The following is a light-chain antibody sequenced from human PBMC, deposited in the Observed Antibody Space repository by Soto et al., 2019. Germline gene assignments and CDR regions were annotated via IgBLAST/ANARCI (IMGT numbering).Light chain of an antibody. CDR2: AAS. V-gene: IGKV1-39*01. J-gene: IGKJ5*01. CDR3: QQSYTSPIT. Sequence: DIQMTQSPSSLSASVGDRVTITYRPIQSISSYLNWYQQKPGNAPKFLIYAASNLQSGVPSRFSGSGSGTDFTLTVNSLQPEDFATYYCQQSYTSPITFGQGTRLEIK. CDR1: QSISSY.